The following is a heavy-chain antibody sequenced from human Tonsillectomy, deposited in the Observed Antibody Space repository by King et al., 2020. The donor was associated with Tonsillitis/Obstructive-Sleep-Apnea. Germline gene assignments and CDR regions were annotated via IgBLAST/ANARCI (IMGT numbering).Heavy chain of an antibody. Sequence: VQLQQWGAGLLKPSETLSLTCAVYGGSFSGYYWTWIRQPPGKGLEWIGEINHSGSTNYNPSLKSRVTISVNTSKNHLSLKLSSVTAADTAVYYCARGRVFGVVIRGARDYYYMDVWGKGTTVTVSS. CDR1: GGSFSGYY. J-gene: IGHJ6*03. CDR2: INHSGST. CDR3: ARGRVFGVVIRGARDYYYMDV. D-gene: IGHD3-3*01. V-gene: IGHV4-34*01.